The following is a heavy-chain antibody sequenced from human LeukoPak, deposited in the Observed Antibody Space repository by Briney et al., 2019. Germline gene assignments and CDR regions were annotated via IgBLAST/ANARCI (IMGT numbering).Heavy chain of an antibody. V-gene: IGHV4-39*01. J-gene: IGHJ3*02. CDR3: ARHVGSGYGSGIWTSYDAFDI. D-gene: IGHD3-10*01. CDR2: IYYSGST. Sequence: PSETLSLTCTVSGGSISSSSYYWGWIRQPPGKGLEWIGSIYYSGSTYYNPSLKSRVTISVDTSKNQFSLKLSSVTAADTAVYYCARHVGSGYGSGIWTSYDAFDIWGQGTMVTVSS. CDR1: GGSISSSSYY.